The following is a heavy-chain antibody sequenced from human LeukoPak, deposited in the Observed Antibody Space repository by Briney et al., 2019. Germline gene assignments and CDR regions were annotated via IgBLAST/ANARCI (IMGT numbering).Heavy chain of an antibody. V-gene: IGHV3-21*01. CDR1: GFTFSSYS. Sequence: GGSLRLSCAASGFTFSSYSMNWVRQAPGKGLEWVSSISSSSSYIYYADSVKGRFTISRDNAKNSLYLQMNSLRAEDTAVYYCARNGYCSGGSCYRDFDYWGQGTLVTVSS. CDR2: ISSSSSYI. CDR3: ARNGYCSGGSCYRDFDY. D-gene: IGHD2-15*01. J-gene: IGHJ4*02.